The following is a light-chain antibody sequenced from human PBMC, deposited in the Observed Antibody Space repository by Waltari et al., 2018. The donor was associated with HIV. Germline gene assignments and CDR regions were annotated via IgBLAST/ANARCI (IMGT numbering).Light chain of an antibody. CDR1: SSDVGGYNH. CDR3: KSYTGSSTPWV. V-gene: IGLV2-14*01. CDR2: EVS. J-gene: IGLJ3*02. Sequence: QSALTQPASVSGSPGQSITISCTGSSSDVGGYNHVSWYQQHPGKAPKLMIFEVSNRPSGVSNRFSGPKSGNTASLTISGLQAEDEADYYCKSYTGSSTPWVFGGGTKLTVL.